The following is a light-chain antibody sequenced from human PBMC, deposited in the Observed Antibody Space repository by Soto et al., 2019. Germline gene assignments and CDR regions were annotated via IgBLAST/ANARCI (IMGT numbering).Light chain of an antibody. CDR2: GVS. CDR1: QSVSSTL. V-gene: IGKV3-20*01. Sequence: EIVLRQSPVALSLSPGERATLSCRASQSVSSTLLTWYQQKPGQAPRLLIYGVSSRATGIPDRFSGSGSGTDFTLTISRLEPEDFAVYFCQHYGDSSWTFGQGTKVDI. J-gene: IGKJ1*01. CDR3: QHYGDSSWT.